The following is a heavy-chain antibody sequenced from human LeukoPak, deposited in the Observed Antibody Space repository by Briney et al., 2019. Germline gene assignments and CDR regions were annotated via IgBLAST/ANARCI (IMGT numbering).Heavy chain of an antibody. CDR3: ASRSGSRHYYYYYGMDV. J-gene: IGHJ6*02. D-gene: IGHD3-10*01. CDR2: ISGSGGST. V-gene: IGHV3-23*01. Sequence: GSLRLSCAASGFTFSSYAMSWVRKAPGKGLEWVSAISGSGGSTYYADSVKGRFTISRDNSKNTLYLQMNSLRAEDTAVYYCASRSGSRHYYYYYGMDVWGQGTTVTVSS. CDR1: GFTFSSYA.